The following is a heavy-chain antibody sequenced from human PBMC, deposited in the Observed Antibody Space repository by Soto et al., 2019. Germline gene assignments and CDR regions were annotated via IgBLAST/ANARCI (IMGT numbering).Heavy chain of an antibody. J-gene: IGHJ5*02. CDR1: GGYISSSNW. CDR2: IYHSGST. D-gene: IGHD3-10*01. V-gene: IGHV4-4*02. Sequence: SETLCLTWAVSGGYISSSNWWSWVRQPPGKGLEWIGEIYHSGSTNYNPSLKSRVTMSVDTSKNQFSLKLSSVTAADTAVYYCARARPLYRFGELWAGWFDPWGQGTLVTVSS. CDR3: ARARPLYRFGELWAGWFDP.